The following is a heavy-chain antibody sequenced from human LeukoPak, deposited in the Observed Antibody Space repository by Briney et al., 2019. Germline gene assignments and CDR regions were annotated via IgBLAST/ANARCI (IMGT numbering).Heavy chain of an antibody. D-gene: IGHD6-6*01. J-gene: IGHJ5*02. CDR1: GFSFSGHW. CDR2: ISPTGSTT. CDR3: ARGPNSNWSGLDL. Sequence: PGGSLRLSCTASGFSFSGHWMHWARQLPGKGLVWVSRISPTGSTTSYADSVKGRFTVSRDNAKNTLYLQVSNLKAEDTAVYYCARGPNSNWSGLDLWGQGTLLTVSS. V-gene: IGHV3-74*01.